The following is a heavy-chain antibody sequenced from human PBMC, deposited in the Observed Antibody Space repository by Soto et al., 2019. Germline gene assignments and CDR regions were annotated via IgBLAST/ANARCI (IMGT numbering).Heavy chain of an antibody. Sequence: QVQLVESGGGVVQLGRSLRLSCAASGFTFSSYGMHWVRQAPGKGLEWVAVISYDGSNKDYADSVKGRFTISRDNSKNTLYLQVNSLRAEDTAVYYCAKDGYYYGIRGSFDYWGQGTLVTVSS. CDR3: AKDGYYYGIRGSFDY. D-gene: IGHD3-10*01. CDR1: GFTFSSYG. V-gene: IGHV3-30*18. CDR2: ISYDGSNK. J-gene: IGHJ4*02.